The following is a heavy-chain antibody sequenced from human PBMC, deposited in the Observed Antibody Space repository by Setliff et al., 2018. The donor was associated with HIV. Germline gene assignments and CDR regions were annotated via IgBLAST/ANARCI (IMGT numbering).Heavy chain of an antibody. D-gene: IGHD2-15*01. Sequence: ASVKVSCKTSGYTFTNFAISWVRQAPGQGLEWMGWINGYNGNTNYAQNFQGRVTMTTDTTSSTAYMELRSLRSDDTAMYCCARIRAAALLNAFDIWGQGTMVTVSS. CDR3: ARIRAAALLNAFDI. CDR1: GYTFTNFA. V-gene: IGHV1-18*01. J-gene: IGHJ3*02. CDR2: INGYNGNT.